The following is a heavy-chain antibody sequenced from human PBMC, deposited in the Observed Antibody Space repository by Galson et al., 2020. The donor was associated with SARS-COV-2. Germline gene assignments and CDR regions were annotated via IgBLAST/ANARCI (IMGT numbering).Heavy chain of an antibody. D-gene: IGHD1-26*01. Sequence: SETLSLTCTVSDGSINSYYWSWIRQTPGKGLEWIGYIYYSGGTYYNPSLRSRLTLSVDTSKNQLSLRLTSVTAADTAIYYCTREGPGGGSYPHFPDAFEIWGQGIVVTVSS. J-gene: IGHJ3*02. CDR1: DGSINSYY. CDR3: TREGPGGGSYPHFPDAFEI. CDR2: IYYSGGT. V-gene: IGHV4-59*03.